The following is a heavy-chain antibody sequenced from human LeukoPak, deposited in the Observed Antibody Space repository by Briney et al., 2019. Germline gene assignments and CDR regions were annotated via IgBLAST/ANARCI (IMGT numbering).Heavy chain of an antibody. CDR1: GFTFSSYS. CDR2: ISSSSSYI. CDR3: ARSSRSSGYYSDY. J-gene: IGHJ4*02. V-gene: IGHV3-21*01. D-gene: IGHD3-22*01. Sequence: PGGSLRLSCAASGFTFSSYSMNWVRQAPGKGLEWVSSISSSSSYIYYADSVKGRFTISRDNAKNSLYLQMNSLRAEDTAVYYCARSSRSSGYYSDYWGQGTLVTVSS.